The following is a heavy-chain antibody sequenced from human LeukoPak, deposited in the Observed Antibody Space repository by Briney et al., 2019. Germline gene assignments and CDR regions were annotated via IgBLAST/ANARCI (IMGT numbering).Heavy chain of an antibody. D-gene: IGHD3-10*01. V-gene: IGHV1-69*04. CDR1: GGTFSSYA. CDR2: IIPILGIA. Sequence: GASVKVSCKASGGTFSSYAISWVRQAPGQGLEWMGRIIPILGIANYAQKFQGRVTITADKSTSTAYMELSSLRSEDTAVYYCARGRVDMVRGVIITGSDHYFDYWGQGTLVTVSS. J-gene: IGHJ4*02. CDR3: ARGRVDMVRGVIITGSDHYFDY.